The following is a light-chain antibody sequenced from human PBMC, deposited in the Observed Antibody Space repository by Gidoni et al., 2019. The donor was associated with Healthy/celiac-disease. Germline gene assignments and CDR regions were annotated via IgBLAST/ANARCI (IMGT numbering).Light chain of an antibody. CDR2: RSN. J-gene: IGLJ2*01. Sequence: QSVLTQPPSASGTPGQRVTISCSGRSSNIGSNFVYWYQHLPRTAPKLLIYRSNQRPSGVPDRFSDSKSGTSASLAISGLRSEDEADYYCAAWDASLSSVVFGGGTKLTVL. CDR3: AAWDASLSSVV. CDR1: SSNIGSNF. V-gene: IGLV1-47*01.